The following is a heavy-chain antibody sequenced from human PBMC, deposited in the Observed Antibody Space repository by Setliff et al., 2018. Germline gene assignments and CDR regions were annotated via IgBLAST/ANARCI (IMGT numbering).Heavy chain of an antibody. CDR3: ARTKLRYLDSLISARPPIWFDP. CDR2: LSHSGSS. D-gene: IGHD3-9*01. Sequence: SETLSLTCAVYGASFSGTYCSWIRQSPGKGLEWIGYLSHSGSSNYNPSLKSRVTMLVDTSKNQFSLKLSSVTAADTAVYYCARTKLRYLDSLISARPPIWFDPWGQGALVTVSS. J-gene: IGHJ5*02. CDR1: GASFSGTY. V-gene: IGHV4-34*01.